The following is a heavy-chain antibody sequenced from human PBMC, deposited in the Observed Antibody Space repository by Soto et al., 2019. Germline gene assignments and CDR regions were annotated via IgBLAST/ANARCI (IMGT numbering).Heavy chain of an antibody. CDR1: GFSFSNYW. CDR3: AREYWAYFDS. J-gene: IGHJ4*02. Sequence: GGSLRLSCAASGFSFSNYWMSWVRQAPGRGPEWVAKINKDGSEKYYVDSVRGRFTISRDDAKNSLYLHMNSLRAEDTAVYYCAREYWAYFDSWGLGTLVTVSS. D-gene: IGHD2-15*01. CDR2: INKDGSEK. V-gene: IGHV3-7*01.